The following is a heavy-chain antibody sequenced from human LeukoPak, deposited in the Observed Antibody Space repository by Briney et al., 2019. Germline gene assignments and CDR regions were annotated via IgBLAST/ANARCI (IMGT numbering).Heavy chain of an antibody. CDR1: GYTFTGHY. CDR2: FKPNSGDT. Sequence: GASVKVSCMASGYTFTGHYLHWVGQAPGQGLEGMGWFKPNSGDTNYAQRFQGRFTMTWDTSISTAYMELTRLRSDDTAVYYCARDDEGRANFDFWGQGTLVTVSS. J-gene: IGHJ4*02. V-gene: IGHV1-2*02. CDR3: ARDDEGRANFDF.